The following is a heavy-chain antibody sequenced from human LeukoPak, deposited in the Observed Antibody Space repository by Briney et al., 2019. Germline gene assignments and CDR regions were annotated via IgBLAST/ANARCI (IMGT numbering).Heavy chain of an antibody. CDR1: GFRLTTYG. CDR2: ISYDGSNK. J-gene: IGHJ4*02. Sequence: GGSLRLSCEVSGFRLTTYGTHWVRQAPGKGLEWVAVISYDGSNKYYADSVKGRFTISRDNSKNTLYLQMNSLRVEDTAVYYCAKEGIGDGPDYWGQGTQVTVSS. V-gene: IGHV3-30*18. CDR3: AKEGIGDGPDY. D-gene: IGHD2-21*02.